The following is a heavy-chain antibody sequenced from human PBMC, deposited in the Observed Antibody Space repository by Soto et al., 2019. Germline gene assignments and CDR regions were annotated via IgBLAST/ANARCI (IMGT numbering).Heavy chain of an antibody. V-gene: IGHV3-30*18. D-gene: IGHD5-12*01. CDR2: ISYDGSNK. CDR1: GFTFISYG. J-gene: IGHJ4*02. CDR3: AEDFSRRDGYNWAY. Sequence: WGSLRLSCAASGFTFISYGMHFGRHSPFKWREWVAVISYDGSNKYYADSVKGRFTISRDNSKNTLYLQMNSLRAEDTAVYYCAEDFSRRDGYNWAYWGQGTLVTVSS.